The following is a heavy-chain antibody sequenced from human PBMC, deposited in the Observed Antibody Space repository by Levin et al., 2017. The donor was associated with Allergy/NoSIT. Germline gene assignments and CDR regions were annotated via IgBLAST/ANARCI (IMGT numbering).Heavy chain of an antibody. CDR2: IYYSGST. J-gene: IGHJ6*04. CDR3: ARDRPLGYCSSTSCYVGPVDV. D-gene: IGHD2-2*01. Sequence: PSETLSLTCTVSGGSISSYYWSWIRQPPGKGLEWIGYIYYSGSTNYNPSLKSRVTISVDTSKNQFSLKLSSVTAADTAVYYCARDRPLGYCSSTSCYVGPVDVWGKGTTVTVSS. CDR1: GGSISSYY. V-gene: IGHV4-59*01.